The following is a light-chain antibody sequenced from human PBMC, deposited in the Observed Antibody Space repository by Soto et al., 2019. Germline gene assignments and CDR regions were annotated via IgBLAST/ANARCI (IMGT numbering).Light chain of an antibody. CDR1: QRVXRN. CDR2: DAS. Sequence: IVLTQSPSTLSVSPGESATLSCRASQRVXRNFGWYEQKPGQATRLLIXDASTRATGIPDRFSGSGSETEFTLTLSSMQSEYYAIYYCQQYNNWPTWTFGQGTKVDIK. J-gene: IGKJ1*01. CDR3: QQYNNWPTWT. V-gene: IGKV3-15*01.